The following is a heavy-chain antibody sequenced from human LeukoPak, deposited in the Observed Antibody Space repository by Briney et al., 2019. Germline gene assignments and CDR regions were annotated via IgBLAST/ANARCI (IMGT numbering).Heavy chain of an antibody. CDR1: GYTVTSYG. Sequence: GASVKVSCKAAGYTVTSYGISWVRQAPGQGLEWMGWISAYNGNTNYAQKLQGRVTMTTDTSTSTAYTELRSLRSDDTAVYYCARDRGPYDFWSGLDYWGQGTLVTVSS. V-gene: IGHV1-18*01. D-gene: IGHD3-3*01. J-gene: IGHJ4*02. CDR3: ARDRGPYDFWSGLDY. CDR2: ISAYNGNT.